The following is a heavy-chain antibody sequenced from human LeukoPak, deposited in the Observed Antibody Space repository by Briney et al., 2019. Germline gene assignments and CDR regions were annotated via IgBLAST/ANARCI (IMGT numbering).Heavy chain of an antibody. D-gene: IGHD1-26*01. Sequence: PGRSLRLSCAASGFTFSSYGMHWVRQAPGKGLEWVAVIWYDGSNKYYADSVKGRFTISRDNSKNTLYLQMNSLKTEDTAVYYCTTAFIVGATNFDYWGQGTLVTVSS. CDR1: GFTFSSYG. CDR2: IWYDGSNK. V-gene: IGHV3-33*01. CDR3: TTAFIVGATNFDY. J-gene: IGHJ4*02.